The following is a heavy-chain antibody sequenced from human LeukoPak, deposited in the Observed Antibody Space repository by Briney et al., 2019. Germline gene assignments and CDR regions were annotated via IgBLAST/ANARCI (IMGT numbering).Heavy chain of an antibody. CDR3: ARERDYDFWSGYPDDAFDI. CDR1: GFTFSSYS. CDR2: ISRSSSTI. V-gene: IGHV3-48*04. D-gene: IGHD3-3*01. J-gene: IGHJ3*02. Sequence: GGSLRLSCAASGFTFSSYSMNWVRQAPGKGLEWVSYISRSSSTIYYADSVKGRFTISRDNAKNSLYLQMNSLRAEDTAVYYCARERDYDFWSGYPDDAFDIWGQGTMVTVSS.